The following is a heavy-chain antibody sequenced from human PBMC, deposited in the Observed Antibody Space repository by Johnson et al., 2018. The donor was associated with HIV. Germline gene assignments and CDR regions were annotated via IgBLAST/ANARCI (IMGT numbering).Heavy chain of an antibody. J-gene: IGHJ3*02. CDR1: GFSFSSTW. V-gene: IGHV3-7*05. CDR2: INADGSAK. D-gene: IGHD1-26*01. CDR3: GRDPGWGALDI. Sequence: VQLVESGGGLVQPGGSLRLSCAASGFSFSSTWMTWVRQAPGKGLEWVAFINADGSAKTYMDSARGRFTISRDNAENSLFLQIHSLRAEDTAVYYCGRDPGWGALDIWGHGTMVTVSS.